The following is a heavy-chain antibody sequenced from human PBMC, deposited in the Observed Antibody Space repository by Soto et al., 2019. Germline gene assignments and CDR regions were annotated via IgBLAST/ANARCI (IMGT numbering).Heavy chain of an antibody. CDR3: AKDSRSNYGYFRWFDP. J-gene: IGHJ5*02. V-gene: IGHV4-59*03. CDR2: IFYSGST. D-gene: IGHD5-18*01. CDR1: GGSISNYY. Sequence: SETLSLTCTVSGGSISNYYWSWIRQPPGRGLEWIGHIFYSGSTNYNPALKSRVTISVDTSKSQFSLKLSSVTAADTAAYYCAKDSRSNYGYFRWFDPWGQGTLVTVSS.